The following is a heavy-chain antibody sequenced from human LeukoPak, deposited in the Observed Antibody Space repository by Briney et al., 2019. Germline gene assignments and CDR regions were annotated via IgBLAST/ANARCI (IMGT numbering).Heavy chain of an antibody. CDR1: GFTFDNYA. J-gene: IGHJ4*02. CDR3: ARVAGSYSIRPFDF. CDR2: IRVSDGYT. V-gene: IGHV3-23*01. Sequence: PGGSLILSCAASGFTFDNYAMTWVRQAPGKGLEWVSAIRVSDGYTYYADSAQGRFIISRDKSRNTLSLQINSLTGDDTALYYCARVAGSYSIRPFDFWGQGTVVLVSS. D-gene: IGHD1-26*01.